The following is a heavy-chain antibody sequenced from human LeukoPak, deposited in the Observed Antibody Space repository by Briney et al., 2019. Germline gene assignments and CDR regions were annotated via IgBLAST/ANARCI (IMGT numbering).Heavy chain of an antibody. J-gene: IGHJ5*02. CDR3: ARRLFIRRHNWFDP. D-gene: IGHD3-10*02. V-gene: IGHV4-61*02. CDR2: IYTSGST. CDR1: GGSISSGSYY. Sequence: PSETLSLTCTVSGGSISSGSYYWSWIRQPAGKGLEWIGRIYTSGSTNYNPSLKSRVTISVDTSKNQFSLKLSSVTAADTAVYYCARRLFIRRHNWFDPWGQGTLVTVSS.